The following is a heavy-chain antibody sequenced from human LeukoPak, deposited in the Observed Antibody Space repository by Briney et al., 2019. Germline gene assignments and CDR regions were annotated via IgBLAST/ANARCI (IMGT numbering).Heavy chain of an antibody. CDR2: ISYDGSNK. D-gene: IGHD4-17*01. CDR3: ARIQRTTDYGRFYNWFDP. CDR1: GFTFSSYG. V-gene: IGHV3-30*03. J-gene: IGHJ5*02. Sequence: PGGSLRLSCAASGFTFSSYGMHWVRQAPGKGLEWVAVISYDGSNKYYADSMKGRFTISRDNAKNSLYLQMSSLRAEDTAVYYCARIQRTTDYGRFYNWFDPWGQGTLVTVSS.